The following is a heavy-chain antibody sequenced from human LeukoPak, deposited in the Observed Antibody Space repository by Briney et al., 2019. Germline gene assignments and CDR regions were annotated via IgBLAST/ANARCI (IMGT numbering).Heavy chain of an antibody. CDR1: GGSISSYY. D-gene: IGHD3-9*01. V-gene: IGHV4-59*08. CDR2: IYYSGST. Sequence: SETLSLTCTVSGGSISSYYWSWIRQPPGKGLEWIGYIYYSGSTNYNPSLKSRVTISVDTSKNQFSLKLSSVTAADTAVYYCARGTTSHYDILTGYYHPIDYWGQGTLVTVS. CDR3: ARGTTSHYDILTGYYHPIDY. J-gene: IGHJ4*02.